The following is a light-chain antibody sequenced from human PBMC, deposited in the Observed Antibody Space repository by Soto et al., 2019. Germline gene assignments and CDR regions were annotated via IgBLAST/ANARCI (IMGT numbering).Light chain of an antibody. V-gene: IGKV3-15*01. CDR3: QKYNSAPWT. CDR1: QSLTTY. Sequence: EVVMTQSPATLSVSQGETATLSSRASQSLTTYLAWYQQKPDQAPRLLIYGISTRATDVPARFSCSGSGTEFTLTISGLQSEDVATYYCQKYNSAPWTFGQGTKVDIK. CDR2: GIS. J-gene: IGKJ1*01.